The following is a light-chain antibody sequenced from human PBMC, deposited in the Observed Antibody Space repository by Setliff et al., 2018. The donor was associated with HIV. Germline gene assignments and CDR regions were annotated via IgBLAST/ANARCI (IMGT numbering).Light chain of an antibody. CDR1: SSDVGGYNY. CDR2: AVS. CDR3: SSYTSSTPLYV. Sequence: QSALTQPASVSGSPGQSIIISCTGSSSDVGGYNYVSWYQQHPGKAPKLMIYAVSNRPSGVSNRFSGSKSGNTASLTISGLQAEDEADYYCSSYTSSTPLYVFGTGTKSPS. J-gene: IGLJ1*01. V-gene: IGLV2-14*03.